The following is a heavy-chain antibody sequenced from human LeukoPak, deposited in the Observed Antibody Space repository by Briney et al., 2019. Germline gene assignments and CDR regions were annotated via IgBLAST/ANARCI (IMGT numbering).Heavy chain of an antibody. CDR2: INPNSGGT. D-gene: IGHD3-3*01. Sequence: ASVKVSCKASGYTFTGYYMHWVRQAPGQGLEWMGWINPNSGGTNYAQKFQGRVTMTRDTSISTAYMELSRLRSDDTAVYYCARKADITIFGVVGVWFDPWGQGTLVTVSS. V-gene: IGHV1-2*02. CDR3: ARKADITIFGVVGVWFDP. J-gene: IGHJ5*02. CDR1: GYTFTGYY.